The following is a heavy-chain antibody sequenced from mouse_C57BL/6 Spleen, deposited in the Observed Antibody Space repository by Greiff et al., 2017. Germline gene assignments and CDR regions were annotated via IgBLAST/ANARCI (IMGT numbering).Heavy chain of an antibody. D-gene: IGHD3-3*01. V-gene: IGHV14-2*01. J-gene: IGHJ2*01. Sequence: EVQLQQPGAELVKPGASVKLSCTASGFNIKDYYMHWVKQRTEQGLEWIGRIDPEDGETKYAPKFQGKATITADTSSNTAYLQLSSLTSEDTAVYYCARRGLEYYFDYWGQGTTLTVSS. CDR3: ARRGLEYYFDY. CDR2: IDPEDGET. CDR1: GFNIKDYY.